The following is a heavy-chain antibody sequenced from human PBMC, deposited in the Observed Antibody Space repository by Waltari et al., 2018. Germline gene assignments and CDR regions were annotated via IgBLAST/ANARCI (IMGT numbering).Heavy chain of an antibody. CDR3: AKDPNYGSGSPLNWFDP. D-gene: IGHD3-10*01. J-gene: IGHJ5*02. V-gene: IGHV3-30*02. CDR1: GFTFSSYG. Sequence: QVQLVESGGGVVQPGGSLRLSCAASGFTFSSYGMHWVRQAPGRGLEWVAFIRYDGSNKYYADSVKGRFTISRDNSKNTLYLQMNSLRAEDTAVYYCAKDPNYGSGSPLNWFDPWGQGTLVTVSS. CDR2: IRYDGSNK.